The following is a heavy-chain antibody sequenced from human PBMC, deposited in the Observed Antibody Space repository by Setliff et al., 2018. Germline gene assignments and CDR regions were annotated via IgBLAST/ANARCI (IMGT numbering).Heavy chain of an antibody. D-gene: IGHD3-22*01. CDR3: ARRSPAYYSDSSGYFYDTSPYMDV. V-gene: IGHV4-59*08. Sequence: SETLSLPCTVSDGSISTYYWSWIRQPPGKRLEWIGFIHHSGSTHYNPSLKSRVTISVDTSKNQFSLKLSSVTAADTAVHYCARRSPAYYSDSSGYFYDTSPYMDVWGKGTTVTVS. CDR1: DGSISTYY. CDR2: IHHSGST. J-gene: IGHJ6*03.